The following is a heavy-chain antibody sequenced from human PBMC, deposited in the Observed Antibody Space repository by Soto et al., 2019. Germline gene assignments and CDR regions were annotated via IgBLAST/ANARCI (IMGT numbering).Heavy chain of an antibody. CDR1: GGTINSGGYY. CDR2: IYYSGNT. V-gene: IGHV4-31*03. Sequence: SETLSLTCSVSGGTINSGGYYWTWIRQHPGSGLECIGYIYYSGNTYYNPSLKGRLTISLDTSENQFSMKLNSVAVADTAVYYCARFPSRAHYFAMAVWGQGTAATVSS. D-gene: IGHD2-2*01. CDR3: ARFPSRAHYFAMAV. J-gene: IGHJ6*02.